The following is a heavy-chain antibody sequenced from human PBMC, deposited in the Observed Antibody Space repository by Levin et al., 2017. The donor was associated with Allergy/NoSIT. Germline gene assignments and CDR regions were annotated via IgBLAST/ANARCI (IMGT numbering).Heavy chain of an antibody. Sequence: ASETLSLTCAVYGGSFSGYYWNWIRQSPKKGLEWIGEINYSGGTNYNPSLKSRVTISVDTSKNQFSLRLSSVTAADTAVYYCARGAEGDNGITTSDWFDPWGQGTLVTVSS. V-gene: IGHV4-34*01. CDR2: INYSGGT. D-gene: IGHD3-22*01. J-gene: IGHJ5*02. CDR1: GGSFSGYY. CDR3: ARGAEGDNGITTSDWFDP.